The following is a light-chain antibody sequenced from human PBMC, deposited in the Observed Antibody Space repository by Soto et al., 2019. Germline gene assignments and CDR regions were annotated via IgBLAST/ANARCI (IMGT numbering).Light chain of an antibody. CDR1: QSLLHSNGYNY. Sequence: DIVMTQSPLSLPVTPGEPASISCRSSQSLLHSNGYNYLDWYLQKPGQSPQLLIYLGSNRASGVPDRFSGSGSGTDCTLKISRVEAEDVGGYYCMQALQPYTFGQGTKLEIK. V-gene: IGKV2-28*01. J-gene: IGKJ2*01. CDR2: LGS. CDR3: MQALQPYT.